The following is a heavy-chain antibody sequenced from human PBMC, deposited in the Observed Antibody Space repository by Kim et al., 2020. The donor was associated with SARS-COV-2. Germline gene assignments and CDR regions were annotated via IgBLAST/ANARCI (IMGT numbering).Heavy chain of an antibody. Sequence: GGSLRLSCAASGFTFSSYSMNWVRQAPGKGLEWVSSISSSSSYIYYADSVKGRFTISRDNAKNSLYLQMNSLRAEDTAVYYCARDNDLIAVAAPDAFDIWGQGTMVTVSS. J-gene: IGHJ3*02. CDR3: ARDNDLIAVAAPDAFDI. CDR1: GFTFSSYS. CDR2: ISSSSSYI. D-gene: IGHD6-19*01. V-gene: IGHV3-21*01.